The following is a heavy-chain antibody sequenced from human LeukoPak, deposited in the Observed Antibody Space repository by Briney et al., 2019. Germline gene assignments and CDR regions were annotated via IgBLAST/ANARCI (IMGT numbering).Heavy chain of an antibody. Sequence: ASVKVSCEASGGTFSTCTINWVRQAPGQGLEWMGWINPNSGGTNYAQKFQGRVTMTRDTSISTAYMELSRLRSDDTAVYYCASRRGAYYDNSGYSYWGQGTLATVSS. CDR1: GGTFSTCT. J-gene: IGHJ4*02. CDR2: INPNSGGT. V-gene: IGHV1-2*02. D-gene: IGHD3-22*01. CDR3: ASRRGAYYDNSGYSY.